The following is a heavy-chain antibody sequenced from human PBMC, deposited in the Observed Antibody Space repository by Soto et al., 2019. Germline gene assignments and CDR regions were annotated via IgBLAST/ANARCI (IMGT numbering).Heavy chain of an antibody. Sequence: SETLSLTCTVSGGSISSGDYYWSWIRQPPGKGLEWIGYIYYSGSTYYNPSLKSRVTISVDTSKNQFSLKLSSVTAADTAVYYCASGGRSYCSGGSCYDLFDYWGQGTLVTVSS. V-gene: IGHV4-30-4*02. CDR3: ASGGRSYCSGGSCYDLFDY. J-gene: IGHJ4*02. CDR2: IYYSGST. CDR1: GGSISSGDYY. D-gene: IGHD2-15*01.